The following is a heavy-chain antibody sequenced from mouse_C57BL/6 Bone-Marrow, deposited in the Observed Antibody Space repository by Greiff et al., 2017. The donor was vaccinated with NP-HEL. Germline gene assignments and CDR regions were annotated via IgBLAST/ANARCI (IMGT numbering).Heavy chain of an antibody. Sequence: QVQLQQPGAELVRPGSSVKLSCKASGYTFTSYWMHWVKQRPIQGLEWIGNIDPSDSETHYNQKFKDKATLTVDKSSSTAYMQLSSLTSEDSAVYYCAREGDYDPFDYWGQGTTLTVSS. CDR3: AREGDYDPFDY. CDR1: GYTFTSYW. CDR2: IDPSDSET. J-gene: IGHJ2*01. D-gene: IGHD2-4*01. V-gene: IGHV1-52*01.